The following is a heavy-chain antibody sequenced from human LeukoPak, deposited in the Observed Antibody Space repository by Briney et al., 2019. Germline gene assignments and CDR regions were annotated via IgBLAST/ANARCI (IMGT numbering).Heavy chain of an antibody. D-gene: IGHD6-6*01. CDR2: IKQDGGQK. CDR1: GFTFTNYL. J-gene: IGHJ4*02. CDR3: ARIGYSSSSLDY. Sequence: GGSLRLSCAASGFTFTNYLMSWVRQAPGEGLEWVANIKQDGGQKYYMDSVKGRFTISRDNAKNSVYLQMNSLRLEDTAVYFCARIGYSSSSLDYWGQGTLVTVSS. V-gene: IGHV3-7*05.